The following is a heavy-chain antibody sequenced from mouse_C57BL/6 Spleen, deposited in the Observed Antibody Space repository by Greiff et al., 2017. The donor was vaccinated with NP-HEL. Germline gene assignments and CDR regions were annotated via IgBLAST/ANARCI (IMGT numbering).Heavy chain of an antibody. D-gene: IGHD2-1*01. CDR2: IDPEDGET. CDR1: GFNFKDYY. Sequence: VQLQQSGAELVKPGASVKLSCTASGFNFKDYYMHWVKQRPEQGLEWIGRIDPEDGETKYAPKFKGKATITADTSSNTAYLQLSRLTSDDTAVYYCASSGGLYYGKEFAYWGQGTLVTVSA. CDR3: ASSGGLYYGKEFAY. V-gene: IGHV14-2*01. J-gene: IGHJ3*01.